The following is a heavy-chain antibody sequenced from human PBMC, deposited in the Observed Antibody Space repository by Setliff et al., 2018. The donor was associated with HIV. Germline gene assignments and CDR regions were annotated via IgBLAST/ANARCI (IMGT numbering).Heavy chain of an antibody. V-gene: IGHV4-59*11. J-gene: IGHJ5*02. D-gene: IGHD3-3*01. CDR2: IHYSGSN. CDR1: VGSISGHY. Sequence: SETLSLTCTVSVGSISGHYWSWIRQTPGKGMEWIGSIHYSGSNVNNPSIMSRITMSLDASKNQLSLKLNSVTAADTAVYYCARVRVVGGWFDPWGQGTLVTVSS. CDR3: ARVRVVGGWFDP.